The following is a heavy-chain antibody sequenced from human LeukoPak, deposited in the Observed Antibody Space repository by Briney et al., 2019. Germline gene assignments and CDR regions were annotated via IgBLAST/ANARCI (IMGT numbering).Heavy chain of an antibody. D-gene: IGHD3-10*01. CDR2: ISGSGSLT. CDR1: GFTFSNYA. Sequence: GGSLTLSCAASGFTFSNYAMSWVRQAPGKGLEWVSSISGSGSLTYHADSVKGRFTIARDSSRNTLYLKMNSLTAEDTAVYYCAKDRGEYKYESSDYWGQGTLVTVSS. V-gene: IGHV3-23*01. CDR3: AKDRGEYKYESSDY. J-gene: IGHJ4*02.